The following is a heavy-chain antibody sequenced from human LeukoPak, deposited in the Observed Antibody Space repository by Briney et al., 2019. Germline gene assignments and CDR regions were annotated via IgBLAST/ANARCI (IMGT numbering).Heavy chain of an antibody. CDR1: GGTFSSYA. V-gene: IGHV1-69*05. D-gene: IGHD2-2*01. CDR3: ARVTSGSNPEHCSSTSCYFHYYYYMDV. J-gene: IGHJ6*03. CDR2: AIPIFGTA. Sequence: AASVKVSLKASGGTFSSYAISWGRQAPGQGVEGMGGAIPIFGTANYAQKFQGRVTITTDESTSTAYMELSSLRSEDTTVYYCARVTSGSNPEHCSSTSCYFHYYYYMDVWGKGTTVTVSS.